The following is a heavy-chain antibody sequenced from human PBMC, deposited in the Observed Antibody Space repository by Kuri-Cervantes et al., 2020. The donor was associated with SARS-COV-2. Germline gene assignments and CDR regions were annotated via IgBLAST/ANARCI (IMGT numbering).Heavy chain of an antibody. CDR1: GYTLTSYD. V-gene: IGHV1-8*01. J-gene: IGHJ6*02. CDR3: ARGGIVVVPAAIDYYYYGMDV. Sequence: ASVKVSCKASGYTLTSYDINWVRQATGQGLEWMGWMNPNSGNTGYAQKFQGRVTITADESTSTAYMELSSLRSEDTAVYYCARGGIVVVPAAIDYYYYGMDVWGQGTTVTVSS. CDR2: MNPNSGNT. D-gene: IGHD2-2*01.